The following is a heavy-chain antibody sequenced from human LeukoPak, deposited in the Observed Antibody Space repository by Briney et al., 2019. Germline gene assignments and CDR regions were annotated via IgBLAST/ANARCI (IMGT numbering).Heavy chain of an antibody. CDR2: ISAYNGNT. D-gene: IGHD1-26*01. Sequence: ASVKVSCKASGYTFTSYGISWVRQAPGQGLEWMGWISAYNGNTNYAQKLQGRVTMTTDTSTSTAYMELRSLRSDDTAMYYCAKDFSGSYWPPDAFDIWGQGTMVTVSS. V-gene: IGHV1-18*01. CDR1: GYTFTSYG. J-gene: IGHJ3*02. CDR3: AKDFSGSYWPPDAFDI.